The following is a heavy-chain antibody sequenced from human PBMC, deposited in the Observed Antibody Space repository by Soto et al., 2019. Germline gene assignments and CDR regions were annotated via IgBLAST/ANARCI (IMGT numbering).Heavy chain of an antibody. CDR1: GFTFSSYA. CDR2: ISGSGGST. J-gene: IGHJ4*02. V-gene: IGHV3-23*01. CDR3: AKNGGPYDMCVYYYLEDQVFLDY. D-gene: IGHD3-22*01. Sequence: GGSLRLSCAASGFTFSSYAMSWVRQAPGKGLEWVSAISGSGGSTYYADSVKGRFTISRDNSKNTLYLQMNSLRAEDTAVYYCAKNGGPYDMCVYYYLEDQVFLDYWGQGTLVNVSS.